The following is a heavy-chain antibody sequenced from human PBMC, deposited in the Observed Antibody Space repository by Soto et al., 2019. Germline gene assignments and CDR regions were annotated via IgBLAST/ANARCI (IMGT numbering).Heavy chain of an antibody. J-gene: IGHJ6*02. D-gene: IGHD6-13*01. CDR2: IGTAGDT. CDR1: GFTFSSYD. V-gene: IGHV3-13*01. Sequence: PGGSLRLSCAASGFTFSSYDMHWVRQATGKGLEWVSAIGTAGDTYYPGSVKGRFTISRENAKNSLYLQMNSLRAGDTAVYYCARAIAAAGTWYGMDVWGQGTTVTVSS. CDR3: ARAIAAAGTWYGMDV.